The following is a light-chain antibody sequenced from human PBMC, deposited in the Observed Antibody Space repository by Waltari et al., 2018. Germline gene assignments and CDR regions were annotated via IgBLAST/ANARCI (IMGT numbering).Light chain of an antibody. J-gene: IGLJ2*01. CDR2: GNN. V-gene: IGLV1-40*01. Sequence: QSVLPQPHSVSGTPGQRVPISCTGSASNTGAGPDRHWYQHLPGTAPKLLICGNNNRPSGVPDRFSGSKSGTSASLAITGLQADDEADYFCQSFDNMLSGGVVFGGGTKLAVL. CDR3: QSFDNMLSGGVV. CDR1: ASNTGAGPD.